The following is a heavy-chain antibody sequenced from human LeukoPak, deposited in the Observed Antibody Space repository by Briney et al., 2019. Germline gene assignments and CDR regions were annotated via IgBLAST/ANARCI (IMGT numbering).Heavy chain of an antibody. CDR2: IYSSGNT. J-gene: IGHJ4*02. V-gene: IGHV3-53*01. CDR1: GFTVSGNY. D-gene: IGHD4-17*01. Sequence: GGSLRLSCAASGFTVSGNYMSWVRQAPGKGLEWVSVIYSSGNTYSADSVKGRFTISRDNSKNTVYLQMNSLRAEDTAVYYCAREGGGDYGDYLGYWGQGTLVTVSS. CDR3: AREGGGDYGDYLGY.